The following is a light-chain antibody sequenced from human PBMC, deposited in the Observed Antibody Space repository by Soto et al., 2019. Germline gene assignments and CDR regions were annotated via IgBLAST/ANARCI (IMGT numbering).Light chain of an antibody. CDR1: QSINRW. J-gene: IGKJ2*01. CDR3: QQYSTYPDI. V-gene: IGKV1-5*03. CDR2: KAS. Sequence: DIQMTQSPSTLSASVGDRVTITCRASQSINRWLAWYQQKPGKAPKLLIYKASTLESGVPSRFSGGGLGTEFSLNITSLQPDDFATYYCQQYSTYPDICGQGTKVDIK.